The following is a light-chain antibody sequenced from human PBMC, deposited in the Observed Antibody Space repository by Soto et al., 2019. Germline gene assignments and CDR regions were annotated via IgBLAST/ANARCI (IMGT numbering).Light chain of an antibody. CDR3: SSYTSRSTVV. CDR2: EVS. V-gene: IGLV2-14*01. Sequence: QSALTQPASVSGSPGQSITISCTGTSSDVGGYNYVSWYQHHPGKAPKLMIYEVSNRPSGVSNRFSGSKSGNTACLTISGLQAEDEADYYCSSYTSRSTVVFGGGTKLTVL. J-gene: IGLJ2*01. CDR1: SSDVGGYNY.